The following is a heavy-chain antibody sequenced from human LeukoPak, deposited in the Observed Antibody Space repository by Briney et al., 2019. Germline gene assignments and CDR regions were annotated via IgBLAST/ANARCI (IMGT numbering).Heavy chain of an antibody. CDR3: ARGGGSGSYRYYYGMDV. CDR1: GGSFSGYY. J-gene: IGHJ6*02. CDR2: INHSGST. D-gene: IGHD3-10*01. V-gene: IGHV4-34*01. Sequence: SETLSLTCAVYGGSFSGYYWSWIRQPPGKGLEWIWEINHSGSTNYNPSLKRPVTISVDTSKNQFSLKLSSVTAADTAVYYCARGGGSGSYRYYYGMDVWGQGTTVTVSS.